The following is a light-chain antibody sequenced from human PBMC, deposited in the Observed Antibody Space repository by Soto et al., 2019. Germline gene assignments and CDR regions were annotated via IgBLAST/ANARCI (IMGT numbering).Light chain of an antibody. J-gene: IGLJ2*01. CDR1: SSDVGGYNY. CDR2: EVN. V-gene: IGLV2-14*01. Sequence: QSAPTQPASVSGSPGQSITISCTGTSSDVGGYNYVSWFQQHPGKAPKVMIYEVNNRPAGVSHRFSGSKSGNTASLTISGLQAEDEADYYCTSYTTTSIVAFGGGTKLTVL. CDR3: TSYTTTSIVA.